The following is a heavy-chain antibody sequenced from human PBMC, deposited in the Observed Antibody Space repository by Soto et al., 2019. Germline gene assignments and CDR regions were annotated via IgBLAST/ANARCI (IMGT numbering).Heavy chain of an antibody. CDR1: GFTFSSYW. CDR3: ARAITIFGVALNAFDI. Sequence: GGSLRLSCAASGFTFSSYWMSWVRQAPGKGLEWVANIKQDGSEKYYVDSVKGRFTISRDNAKNSLYLQMNSLRAEDTAVYYCARAITIFGVALNAFDIWGQGTMVTVSS. J-gene: IGHJ3*02. V-gene: IGHV3-7*01. D-gene: IGHD3-3*01. CDR2: IKQDGSEK.